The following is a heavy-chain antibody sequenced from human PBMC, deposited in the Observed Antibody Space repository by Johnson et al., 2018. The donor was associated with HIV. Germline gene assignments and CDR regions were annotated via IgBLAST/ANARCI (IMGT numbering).Heavy chain of an antibody. CDR1: GFSVSNTY. Sequence: VQLVESGGGLVKPGGSLRLSCGASGFSVSNTYMNWVRQAPGKGLEWVSVIYSGGSTYYADSVRGRFTISRDNSKNTLYLQMSSLRAEDTAMYYCARDGESQQLPLGDAFDVWGQGTMVTVSS. J-gene: IGHJ3*01. CDR3: ARDGESQQLPLGDAFDV. D-gene: IGHD6-13*01. V-gene: IGHV3-66*01. CDR2: IYSGGST.